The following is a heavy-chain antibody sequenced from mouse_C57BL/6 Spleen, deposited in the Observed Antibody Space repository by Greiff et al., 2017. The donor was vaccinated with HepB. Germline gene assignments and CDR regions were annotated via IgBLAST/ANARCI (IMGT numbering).Heavy chain of an antibody. CDR3: ASTYGYDGMDD. Sequence: EVMLVESGGGLVQPGGSLKLSCAASGFTFSDYYMYWVRQTPEKRLEWVAYISNGGGSTYYPDNVKGRFTISRDNAKNTLYLQMSRLKSEDTAMYYCASTYGYDGMDDWGQGTSVTVSS. CDR2: ISNGGGST. V-gene: IGHV5-12*01. CDR1: GFTFSDYY. J-gene: IGHJ4*01. D-gene: IGHD2-2*01.